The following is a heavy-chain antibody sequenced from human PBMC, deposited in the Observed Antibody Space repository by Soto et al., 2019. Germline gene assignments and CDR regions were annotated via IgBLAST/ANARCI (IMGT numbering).Heavy chain of an antibody. CDR3: ARTYFTTTAFQAHGIDV. Sequence: SETLSLTCTVYGGSVSSGSYYWTWIRQPPGKGLEWLGYIYYSGTTNYNPPLKSRITISVDTSGNQFSLKLSSVTAADTAVYFCARTYFTTTAFQAHGIDVWGQGTTVTGFS. CDR1: GGSVSSGSYY. CDR2: IYYSGTT. V-gene: IGHV4-61*01. D-gene: IGHD1-1*01. J-gene: IGHJ6*02.